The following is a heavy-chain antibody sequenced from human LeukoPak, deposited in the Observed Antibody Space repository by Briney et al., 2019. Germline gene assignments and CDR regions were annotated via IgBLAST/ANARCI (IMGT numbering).Heavy chain of an antibody. J-gene: IGHJ4*02. V-gene: IGHV3-66*01. Sequence: GGSLRLSCAASGFTFSSYWMSWVRQAPGKGLECVSVIYSGGNTYYADSVKGRFTISRDNAKNSLYLQMNSLRAEDTAVYYCARVSSSVSKPLDYWGQGTLVTVSS. CDR1: GFTFSSYW. CDR2: IYSGGNT. CDR3: ARVSSSVSKPLDY.